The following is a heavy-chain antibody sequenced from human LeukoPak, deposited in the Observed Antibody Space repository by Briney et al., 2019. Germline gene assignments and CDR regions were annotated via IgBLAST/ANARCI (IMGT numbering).Heavy chain of an antibody. Sequence: SETLSLTCAVYGGSFSGYYWSWIRQPPGKGLEWIGEINHSGSTYYNPSLKSRVTISVDRSKNQFSLKLSSVTAADTAVYYCARDRKRCSGGSCYSGAFDIWGQGTMVTVSS. CDR3: ARDRKRCSGGSCYSGAFDI. J-gene: IGHJ3*02. D-gene: IGHD2-15*01. CDR2: INHSGST. V-gene: IGHV4-34*01. CDR1: GGSFSGYY.